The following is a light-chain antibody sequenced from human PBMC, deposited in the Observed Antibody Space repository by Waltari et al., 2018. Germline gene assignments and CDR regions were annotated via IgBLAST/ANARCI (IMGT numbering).Light chain of an antibody. CDR3: QQRNSWPLT. V-gene: IGKV3-11*01. CDR2: DAS. J-gene: IGKJ4*02. CDR1: QSVNYF. Sequence: EIELTQSPATLSLSPGDRATISCRASQSVNYFLAWFQQKPGQAPRLLIYDASNRATGIPARFSGSGSGTDFTLTISSLEPEDFAGYYCQQRNSWPLTFGGGTKVEIK.